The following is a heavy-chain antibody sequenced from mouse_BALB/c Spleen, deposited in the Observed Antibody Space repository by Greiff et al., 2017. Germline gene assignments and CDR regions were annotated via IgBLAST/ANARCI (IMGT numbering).Heavy chain of an antibody. V-gene: IGHV2-6-4*01. CDR3: ARNDDYGTGFAY. CDR1: GFSLSRYS. J-gene: IGHJ3*01. D-gene: IGHD1-1*01. Sequence: VMLLESGPGLVAPSQSLSITCTVSGFSLSRYSVHWVRQPPGKGLEWLGMIWGGGSTDYNSALKSRLSISKDNSKSQVFLKMNSLQTDDTAMYYCARNDDYGTGFAYWGQGTLVTVSA. CDR2: IWGGGST.